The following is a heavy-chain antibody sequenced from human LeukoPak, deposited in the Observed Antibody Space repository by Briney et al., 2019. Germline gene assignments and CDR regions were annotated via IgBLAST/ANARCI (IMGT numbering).Heavy chain of an antibody. V-gene: IGHV4-30-4*01. D-gene: IGHD3-22*01. CDR3: AREPRYYYDSSGYRGRDY. CDR2: IYYSGST. CDR1: GGSISSGDYY. Sequence: SQTLSLTCTVSGGSISSGDYYWSWIRQPPGKGLEWIGYIYYSGSTYYNPSLKSRVTISVDTSKNQFSLKLSSVTAADTAVYYCAREPRYYYDSSGYRGRDYWGQGTLVTVSS. J-gene: IGHJ4*02.